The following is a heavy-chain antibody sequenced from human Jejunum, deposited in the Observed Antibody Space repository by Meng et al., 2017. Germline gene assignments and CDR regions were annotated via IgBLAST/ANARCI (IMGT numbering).Heavy chain of an antibody. D-gene: IGHD5/OR15-5a*01. V-gene: IGHV3-23*01. J-gene: IGHJ4*02. CDR2: ISGSGGDT. CDR3: AKVRRGEMVSDLTD. Sequence: GGSLRLSCAASGFTVRSSYMSWVRQAPGKGLEWVSDISGSGGDTYHADSVKGRFIISRDNSKNTLYLQMNSLRAEDTAVYYCAKVRRGEMVSDLTDWGQGTLVTVSS. CDR1: GFTVRSSY.